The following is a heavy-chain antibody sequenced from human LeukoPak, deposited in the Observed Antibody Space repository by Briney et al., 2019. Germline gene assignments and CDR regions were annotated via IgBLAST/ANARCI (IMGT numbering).Heavy chain of an antibody. CDR1: GGTFSSYA. D-gene: IGHD5-18*01. CDR2: IIPIFGTA. Sequence: SVKVSCKASGGTFSSYAISWVRQAPGQGLEWMGGIIPIFGTANYAQKFRGRVTITTDESTSTAYMELSSLRSDDTAVYYCARGPYSYDPYYFDYWGQGTLVTVSS. J-gene: IGHJ4*02. V-gene: IGHV1-69*05. CDR3: ARGPYSYDPYYFDY.